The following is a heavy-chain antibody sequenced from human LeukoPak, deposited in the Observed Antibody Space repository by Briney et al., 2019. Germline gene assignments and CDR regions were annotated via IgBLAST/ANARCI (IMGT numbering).Heavy chain of an antibody. J-gene: IGHJ6*02. CDR3: ARLAIHYGMDV. D-gene: IGHD5-24*01. CDR2: INHSGST. Sequence: PSETLSLTCAVYGESFSGYYWSWIRQPPGKGLEWIGEINHSGSTNYNPSLKSRATISVDTSKNQFSLKLSSVTAADTAVYYCARLAIHYGMDVWGQGTTVTVSS. V-gene: IGHV4-34*01. CDR1: GESFSGYY.